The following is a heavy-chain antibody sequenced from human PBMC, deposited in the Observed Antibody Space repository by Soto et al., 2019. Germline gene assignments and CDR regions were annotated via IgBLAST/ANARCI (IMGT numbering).Heavy chain of an antibody. Sequence: EVQLVESGGGPVKPGGSLRLSCAASGCALNTYSMNWVRQAPGKGLEWVAFITRSSSYIYYADSVRGRFTLSRDNAKNSLYLQMNSLRAEDTAIYYCARDDGWLILDYWGQGTLVTVSS. CDR3: ARDDGWLILDY. V-gene: IGHV3-21*06. J-gene: IGHJ4*02. CDR1: GCALNTYS. D-gene: IGHD6-19*01. CDR2: ITRSSSYI.